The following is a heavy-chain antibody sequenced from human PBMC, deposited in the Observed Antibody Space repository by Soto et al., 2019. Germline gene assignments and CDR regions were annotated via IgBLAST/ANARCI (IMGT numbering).Heavy chain of an antibody. J-gene: IGHJ6*02. Sequence: QVQLVQSGAEVKKPGSSVKVSCKASGGTFSSYAISWVRQAPGQGLEWMGGIIPIFGTANYAQKFQGRVTITADESTSTAYMELSSLRSEDTAVYYCARDKWFGELLDPYYYYYGMDVWGQGTTVTVSS. D-gene: IGHD3-10*01. V-gene: IGHV1-69*12. CDR3: ARDKWFGELLDPYYYYYGMDV. CDR2: IIPIFGTA. CDR1: GGTFSSYA.